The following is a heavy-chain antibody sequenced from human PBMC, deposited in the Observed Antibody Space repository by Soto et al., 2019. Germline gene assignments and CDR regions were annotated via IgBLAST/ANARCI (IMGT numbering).Heavy chain of an antibody. CDR3: ARGRAVGDAFDI. CDR1: GFSFSDFS. V-gene: IGHV3-33*08. Sequence: GGSLKLSCAASGFSFSDFSMNWVRQAPGKGLEWVAVIWYDGSNKYYADSVKGRFTISRDNSKNTLYLQMNSLRAEDTAVYYCARGRAVGDAFDIWGQGTMVTVSS. CDR2: IWYDGSNK. J-gene: IGHJ3*02. D-gene: IGHD6-19*01.